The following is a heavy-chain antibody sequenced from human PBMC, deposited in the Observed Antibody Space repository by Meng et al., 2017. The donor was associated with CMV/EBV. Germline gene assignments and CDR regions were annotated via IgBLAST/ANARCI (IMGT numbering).Heavy chain of an antibody. CDR2: IRYNGSNK. J-gene: IGHJ6*02. CDR1: GFTFSSYG. V-gene: IGHV3-30*02. Sequence: GESLKTSCAASGFTFSSYGMHWVRQAPGKGLEWVAFIRYNGSNKYYADSVKGRFTISRDNSKNTLYLQMNSLRAEDTAVYYCAKDLDMGVWGQGTTVTVSS. CDR3: AKDLDMGV. D-gene: IGHD1-1*01.